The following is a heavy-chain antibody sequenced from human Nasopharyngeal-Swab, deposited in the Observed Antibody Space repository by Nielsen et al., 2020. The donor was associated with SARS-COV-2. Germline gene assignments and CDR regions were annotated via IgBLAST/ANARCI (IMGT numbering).Heavy chain of an antibody. Sequence: GESLRLSCAASGFTFNNYNFNWVRLAPGKGLEWVSSISSSSSYIYYADSVKGRFTISRDNAKNSLYLQMNSLRAEDTAVYYCARDGLDYDFWSAYFMDVWGQGTTVTVSS. CDR2: ISSSSSYI. J-gene: IGHJ6*02. CDR3: ARDGLDYDFWSAYFMDV. D-gene: IGHD3-3*01. V-gene: IGHV3-21*01. CDR1: GFTFNNYN.